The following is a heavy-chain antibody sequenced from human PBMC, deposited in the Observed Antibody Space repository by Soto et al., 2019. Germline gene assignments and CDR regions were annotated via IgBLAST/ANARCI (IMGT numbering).Heavy chain of an antibody. CDR2: IGIGSSTK. Sequence: PGGSLRLSCAAAGFSVSTSHISWVRQAPGKGLEWVSYIGIGSSTKYYADSVKGRFTISRDNAKNSLYLQMNSLRAEDTAVYYCARDQLYYNDISGRPLNAFDVWGQGTMVTVSS. CDR3: ARDQLYYNDISGRPLNAFDV. CDR1: GFSVSTSH. V-gene: IGHV3-48*01. J-gene: IGHJ3*01. D-gene: IGHD3-22*01.